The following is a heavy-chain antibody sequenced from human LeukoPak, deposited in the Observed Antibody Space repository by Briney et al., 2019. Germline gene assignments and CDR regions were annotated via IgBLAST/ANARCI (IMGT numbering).Heavy chain of an antibody. CDR2: IYYSGST. CDR3: ARGDRRWGGSSGSWYFDY. J-gene: IGHJ4*02. D-gene: IGHD6-19*01. V-gene: IGHV4-31*03. CDR1: GGSISSGGYY. Sequence: SETLSLTCTVSGGSISSGGYYWSWIRRHPGKGLEWIGYIYYSGSTYYNPSLKSRVTISVDTPKNQFSLKLSSVTAADTAVYYCARGDRRWGGSSGSWYFDYWGQGTLVTVSS.